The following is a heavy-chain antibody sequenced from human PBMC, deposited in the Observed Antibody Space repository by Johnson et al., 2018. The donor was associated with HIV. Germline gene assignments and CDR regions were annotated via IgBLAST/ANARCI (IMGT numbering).Heavy chain of an antibody. CDR2: IGSGGNNI. V-gene: IGHV3-11*04. CDR3: ASEVEYSSLGGI. D-gene: IGHD6-6*01. CDR1: GFSFSDYY. J-gene: IGHJ3*02. Sequence: QVQLVESGGGLVKPGGSLRLSCAASGFSFSDYYMSWIRQAPGKGPEWVSSIGSGGNNIYYADSVKGRFTISRDNAKNSLYLLMNSLRPEDTSIYFCASEVEYSSLGGIWGQGTMVTVSS.